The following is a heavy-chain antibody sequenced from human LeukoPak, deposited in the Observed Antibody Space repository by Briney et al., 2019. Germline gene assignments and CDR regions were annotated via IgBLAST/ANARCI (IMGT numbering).Heavy chain of an antibody. CDR3: AKQSGAMANFDH. CDR1: RFDFNAHG. CDR2: IWFDGTRI. Sequence: GGSLRLSCAASRFDFNAHGMHWVSQAPGKGLEWLATIWFDGTRIYYADSVKGRFTISRDNSKNTLYLLMDTLRAEDTAVYYCAKQSGAMANFDHWGQGTLVTVSS. J-gene: IGHJ4*02. V-gene: IGHV3-33*06. D-gene: IGHD5-24*01.